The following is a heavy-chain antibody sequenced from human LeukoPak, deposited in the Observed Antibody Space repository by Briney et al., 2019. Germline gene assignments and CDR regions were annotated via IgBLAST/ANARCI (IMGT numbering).Heavy chain of an antibody. CDR3: ARRDDYGDYVWSGP. V-gene: IGHV5-51*01. D-gene: IGHD4-17*01. CDR1: GYTFTSYW. J-gene: IGHJ5*02. CDR2: IYPGDSHT. Sequence: GESLKISCKGSGYTFTSYWIAWVRQMPGKGLEWMAIIYPGDSHTKYSPSFQGQVTISADKSISTAYLQWSSLKASDTAIYYCARRDDYGDYVWSGPWGQGTLVTVSS.